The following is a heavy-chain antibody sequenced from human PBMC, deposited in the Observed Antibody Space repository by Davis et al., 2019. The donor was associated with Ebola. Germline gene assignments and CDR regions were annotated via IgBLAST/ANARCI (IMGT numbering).Heavy chain of an antibody. CDR1: ADTFTSYY. Sequence: ASALITCNASADTFTSYYMLWLRQPPGQGPEWMGIINPSGGRTSYAQKFQGRVYMTRDTSTSTVYMEQRSLRSEETAVYYCARDGLIWFRELLLSWYFDYWGQGTLVTVSS. CDR3: ARDGLIWFRELLLSWYFDY. CDR2: INPSGGRT. D-gene: IGHD3-10*01. V-gene: IGHV1-46*03. J-gene: IGHJ4*02.